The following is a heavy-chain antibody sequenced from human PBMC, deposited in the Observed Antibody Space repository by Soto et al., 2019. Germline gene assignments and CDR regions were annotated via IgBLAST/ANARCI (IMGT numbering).Heavy chain of an antibody. CDR3: ARDEYNNGRNWLNP. D-gene: IGHD2-8*01. Sequence: GASVKGSCKASGYSFSNSGFSWMRQAPGQGLEWMGWISTYNGNTNYAQKFQGRLSMTRDTSTTTAFMELTTLRSDDTAVYYCARDEYNNGRNWLNPWGQGTLVTVSS. J-gene: IGHJ5*02. CDR1: GYSFSNSG. V-gene: IGHV1-18*01. CDR2: ISTYNGNT.